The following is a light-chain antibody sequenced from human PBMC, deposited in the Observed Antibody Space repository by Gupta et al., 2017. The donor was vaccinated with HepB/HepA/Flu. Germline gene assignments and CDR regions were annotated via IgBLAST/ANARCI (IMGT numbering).Light chain of an antibody. J-gene: IGKJ3*01. CDR2: DAS. V-gene: IGKV3-11*01. Sequence: EIVLTQSPATLSLSPGERATLSCRASQSISSYLAWYQQKPGQAPGLLIYDASNRATGIPDRFSGSGSGTDFTLTISSLEPEDFAVYYCQQRSSWPLTFGHGTKVDIK. CDR3: QQRSSWPLT. CDR1: QSISSY.